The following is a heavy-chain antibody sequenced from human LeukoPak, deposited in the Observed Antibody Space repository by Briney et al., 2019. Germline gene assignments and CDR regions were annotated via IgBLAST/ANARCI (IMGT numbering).Heavy chain of an antibody. CDR1: GYTFTDYY. D-gene: IGHD3-10*01. J-gene: IGHJ4*02. V-gene: IGHV1-46*01. CDR2: INPSGGST. CDR3: ARDQRYYYGSGSYLPRGLDY. Sequence: GASVKVSCTASGYTFTDYYIHWVRQTPGQGLEWMGIINPSGGSTSYAQKFQGRVTMTRDTSTSTVYMELSSLRSEDTAVYYCARDQRYYYGSGSYLPRGLDYWGQGTLVTVSS.